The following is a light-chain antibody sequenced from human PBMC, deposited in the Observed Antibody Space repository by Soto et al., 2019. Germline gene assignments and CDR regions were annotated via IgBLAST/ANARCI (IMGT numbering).Light chain of an antibody. CDR1: QSITSN. CDR2: GAS. Sequence: VVTQAPATLSLSPGERATLSYRATQSITSNLAWYQHKPGQAPRLLVHGASKRATGIPARFSGSGSGTDFTLTISSLEPEDFAFYYCQQRSNWPPSVTLGQGTRLEIK. J-gene: IGKJ5*01. CDR3: QQRSNWPPSVT. V-gene: IGKV3-11*01.